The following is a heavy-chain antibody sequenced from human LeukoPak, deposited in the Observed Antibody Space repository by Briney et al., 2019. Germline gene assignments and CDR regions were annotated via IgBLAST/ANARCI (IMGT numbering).Heavy chain of an antibody. D-gene: IGHD3-22*01. J-gene: IGHJ4*02. Sequence: GGSLRLSCAASGFTVSSNYMSWVRQAPGKGLEWVSVIYSGGSTYYADSVKGRFTISRDNSKNTLYLQMNSLRAEDTAVYYCARKAYYHSSGYSDYWGQGTLVTVSS. CDR2: IYSGGST. V-gene: IGHV3-53*01. CDR1: GFTVSSNY. CDR3: ARKAYYHSSGYSDY.